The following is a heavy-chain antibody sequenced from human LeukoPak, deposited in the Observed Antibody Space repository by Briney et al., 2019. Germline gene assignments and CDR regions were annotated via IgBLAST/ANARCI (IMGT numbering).Heavy chain of an antibody. CDR1: GFTFSSYG. CDR2: IWYDGSHK. D-gene: IGHD6-19*01. CDR3: ARAGGSVAGPPSGH. J-gene: IGHJ4*02. Sequence: GGSLRLSCAASGFTFSSYGMHWVRQAPGKGLEWVAVIWYDGSHKYYADSVKGRLTISRDNSKSTLYLQMISLRTEDTAVYYCARAGGSVAGPPSGHWGQGTLVTVSS. V-gene: IGHV3-33*01.